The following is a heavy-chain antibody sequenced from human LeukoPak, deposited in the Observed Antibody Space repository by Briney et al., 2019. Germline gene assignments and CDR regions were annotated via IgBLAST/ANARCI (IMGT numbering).Heavy chain of an antibody. V-gene: IGHV4-59*01. D-gene: IGHD2-21*02. J-gene: IGHJ6*02. CDR1: GGSISSYY. Sequence: SSETLSLTCTVSGGSISSYYWSWIRQPPGKGLEWIGYIYYSGSTNYNPSLKSRVTISVDTSKNQFSLKLSPVTAADTAVYYCARVLAYCGGDCYSGPVDYYYYGMDVWGQGTTVTVSS. CDR3: ARVLAYCGGDCYSGPVDYYYYGMDV. CDR2: IYYSGST.